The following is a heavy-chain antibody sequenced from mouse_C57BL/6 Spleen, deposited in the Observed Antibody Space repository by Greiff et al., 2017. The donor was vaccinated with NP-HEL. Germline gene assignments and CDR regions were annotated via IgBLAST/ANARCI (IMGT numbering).Heavy chain of an antibody. Sequence: VQLKESGAELVRPGASVKLSCTASGFNIKDDYMHWVKQRPEQGLEWIGWIDPENGDTEYASKFQGKATITADTSSNTAYLQLSSLTSEDTAVYYCTTNYGSSPAWFAYWGQGTLVTVSA. D-gene: IGHD1-1*01. CDR3: TTNYGSSPAWFAY. CDR2: IDPENGDT. V-gene: IGHV14-4*01. J-gene: IGHJ3*01. CDR1: GFNIKDDY.